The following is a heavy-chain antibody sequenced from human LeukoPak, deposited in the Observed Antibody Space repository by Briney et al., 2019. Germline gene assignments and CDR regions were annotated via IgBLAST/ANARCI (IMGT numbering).Heavy chain of an antibody. J-gene: IGHJ4*02. CDR3: AKDYDSSGFFDY. Sequence: GGSLRLSCAASGFTFSSYGMHWVRQAPGKGLEWVVVISYDGSNKYYADSVKGRFTISRDNSKNTLYLQMNSLRAEDTAVYYCAKDYDSSGFFDYWGQGTLVTVSS. V-gene: IGHV3-30*18. CDR2: ISYDGSNK. D-gene: IGHD3-22*01. CDR1: GFTFSSYG.